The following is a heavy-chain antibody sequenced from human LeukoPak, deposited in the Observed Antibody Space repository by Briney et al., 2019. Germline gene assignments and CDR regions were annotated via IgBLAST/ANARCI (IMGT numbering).Heavy chain of an antibody. CDR1: GVSISSNLW. CDR2: IHHSGSI. V-gene: IGHV4-4*02. D-gene: IGHD3/OR15-3a*01. CDR3: ARVDDY. Sequence: PSGTLSLTCAVSGVSISSNLWWTWVRQPPGKGLEWIAEIHHSGSINYNPSLKSRVTISVDTSKNQFSLKLSSVTAADTAMYYCARVDDYWGQGTLVTVSS. J-gene: IGHJ4*02.